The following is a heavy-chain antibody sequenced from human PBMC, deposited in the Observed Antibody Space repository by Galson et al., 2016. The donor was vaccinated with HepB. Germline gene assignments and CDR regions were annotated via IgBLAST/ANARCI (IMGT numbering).Heavy chain of an antibody. D-gene: IGHD3-3*01. CDR3: ARGKTHKSNSYDGMDV. CDR1: GFTFSDYY. V-gene: IGHV3-11*01. Sequence: SLRLSCAASGFTFSDYYMSWIRQAPGKGLEWVSDISSSSTTTYYAESVEGRFTISRDNAKRSLDLQMNSLRTEDTAVYYCARGKTHKSNSYDGMDVWGQGTTVTVSS. CDR2: ISSSSTTT. J-gene: IGHJ6*02.